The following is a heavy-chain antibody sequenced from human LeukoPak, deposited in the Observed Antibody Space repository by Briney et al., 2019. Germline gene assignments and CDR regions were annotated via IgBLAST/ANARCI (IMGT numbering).Heavy chain of an antibody. V-gene: IGHV4-34*01. CDR1: GGSFSGYY. Sequence: PSETLSLTCAVYGGSFSGYYWSWIRQPPGKGLEWIGEINHSGSTNYNPSLKSRVTISVDTSKNQFSLKLSSVTAADTAVYYCARARGVVPAVDIYYYYYMDVWGKGTTVTVSS. CDR3: ARARGVVPAVDIYYYYYMDV. D-gene: IGHD2-2*01. CDR2: INHSGST. J-gene: IGHJ6*03.